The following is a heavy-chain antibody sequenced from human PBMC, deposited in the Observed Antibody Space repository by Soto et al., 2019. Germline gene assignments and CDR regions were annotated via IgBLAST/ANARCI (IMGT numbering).Heavy chain of an antibody. D-gene: IGHD6-19*01. CDR1: GFTFSSYA. CDR3: ANSPAAGWYFPYYYYMDV. J-gene: IGHJ6*03. Sequence: GSLRLSCAASGFTFSSYAMSWVRQAPGKGLEWVSAISGSGGSTYYADPVKGRFTISRDNSKNTLYLQMNSLRAEDTAVYYCANSPAAGWYFPYYYYMDVWGKGTTVTVSS. V-gene: IGHV3-23*01. CDR2: ISGSGGST.